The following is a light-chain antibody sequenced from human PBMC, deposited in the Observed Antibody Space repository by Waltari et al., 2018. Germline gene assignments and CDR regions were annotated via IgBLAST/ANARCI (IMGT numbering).Light chain of an antibody. J-gene: IGLJ2*01. CDR1: STSLGCFNY. CDR2: DFS. Sequence: LTPPASLSGSPGQSLTLSCPGNSTSLGCFNYFSWYQQVPGKAPKLMIYDFSNRPSGVSSRFSGSKSGNTASLTISGLQAEDEADYFCSSYMDSSTLELFGGGTSLTVL. CDR3: SSYMDSSTLEL. V-gene: IGLV2-14*03.